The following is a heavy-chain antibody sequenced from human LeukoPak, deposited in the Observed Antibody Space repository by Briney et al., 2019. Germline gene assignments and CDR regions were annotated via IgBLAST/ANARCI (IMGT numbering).Heavy chain of an antibody. V-gene: IGHV3-23*01. Sequence: GGSLRLSCAASGFTFSNYAMSWVRQAAGKGLEWVSVISGSGDSTNYADSVKGRFTISRDNSKNTLYLQMNSLRAEDTAAYYCAKDGVLRFLEWSTYFDYWGQGTLVTVSS. J-gene: IGHJ4*02. CDR3: AKDGVLRFLEWSTYFDY. D-gene: IGHD3-3*01. CDR2: ISGSGDST. CDR1: GFTFSNYA.